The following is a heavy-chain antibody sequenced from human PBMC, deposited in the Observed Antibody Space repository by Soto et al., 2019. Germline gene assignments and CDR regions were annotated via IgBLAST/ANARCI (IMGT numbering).Heavy chain of an antibody. CDR1: GFTFSSYG. V-gene: IGHV3-33*01. Sequence: HGGSLRLSCAASGFTFSSYGMHWVRQAPGKGLEWGAVIWYDRSNKYYADSVKGRFTISGENSKNTMYLQMTSLRAVYTAVYYCARAGYSSSWYADYWGQGTLVTVSS. CDR3: ARAGYSSSWYADY. D-gene: IGHD6-13*01. J-gene: IGHJ4*02. CDR2: IWYDRSNK.